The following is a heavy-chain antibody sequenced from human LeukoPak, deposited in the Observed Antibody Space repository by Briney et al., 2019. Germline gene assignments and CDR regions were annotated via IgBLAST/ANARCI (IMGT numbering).Heavy chain of an antibody. D-gene: IGHD5-18*01. J-gene: IGHJ6*03. CDR1: GGSISSSSYY. V-gene: IGHV4-39*01. CDR3: ARHSGYSYGYAYYYYYMDV. CDR2: IYYSGST. Sequence: SETLSLTCTVSGGSISSSSYYWGWIRQPPGKGLEWIGSIYYSGSTYYNPSLKSRVTTSVDPSKNQFSLKLSSVTAADTAVYYCARHSGYSYGYAYYYYYMDVWGKGTTVTVYS.